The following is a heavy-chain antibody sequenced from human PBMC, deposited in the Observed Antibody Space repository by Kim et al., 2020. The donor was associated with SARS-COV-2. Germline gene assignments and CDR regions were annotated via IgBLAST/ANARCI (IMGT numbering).Heavy chain of an antibody. J-gene: IGHJ5*02. D-gene: IGHD6-13*01. CDR1: GGSISSYY. CDR2: IYYSGST. CDR3: AIQMGYMFDP. Sequence: SETLSLTCTVSGGSISSYYWSWIRQPPGKGLEWIGYIYYSGSTNYNPSLKSRVTISVDTSKNQFSLKLSSVTAADTAVYHCAIQMGYMFDPWGQGTLVTVSS. V-gene: IGHV4-59*01.